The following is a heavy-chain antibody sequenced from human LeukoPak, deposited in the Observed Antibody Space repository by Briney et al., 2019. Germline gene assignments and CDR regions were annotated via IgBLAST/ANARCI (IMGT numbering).Heavy chain of an antibody. J-gene: IGHJ4*02. D-gene: IGHD3-16*02. V-gene: IGHV1-18*04. Sequence: ASVKVSCKAVGYTFTSYGISWVRQAPGQGLEWMGSISPYNGNTKYAERLQGRVIMTTDTSTRTAYMELRGLRPDDTAVFYCARDQYGYVWGSYRPYFDYWGKGTLVTVSS. CDR2: ISPYNGNT. CDR1: GYTFTSYG. CDR3: ARDQYGYVWGSYRPYFDY.